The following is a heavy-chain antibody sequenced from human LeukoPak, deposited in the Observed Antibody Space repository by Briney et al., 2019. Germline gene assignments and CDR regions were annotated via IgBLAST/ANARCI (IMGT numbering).Heavy chain of an antibody. V-gene: IGHV1-18*01. Sequence: ASVKVSCKASGYTFTNHGISWVRQAPGQGLEWMWWISTYNGNTNYAQQLQGRVTMTTDTSTSTAYMELRSLRSDDTAVYYCARSGGWAYGDYDGCIAFDIWGEGTMVTVSS. CDR1: GYTFTNHG. CDR3: ARSGGWAYGDYDGCIAFDI. J-gene: IGHJ3*02. CDR2: ISTYNGNT. D-gene: IGHD4-17*01.